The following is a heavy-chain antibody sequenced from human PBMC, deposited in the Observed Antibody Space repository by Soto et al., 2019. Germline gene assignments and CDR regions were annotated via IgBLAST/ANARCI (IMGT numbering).Heavy chain of an antibody. Sequence: QVQLVESGGGVVQPGRSLRLSCAASGFTFSSYGMHWVRQAPGKGLEWVAVIWYDGSNKYYADSVKGRFTISRDNSKNTLYLQMNSLRAEDTAVYYCARDGAGLYDFWSGYFPNYYYYGMDVWGQGTTVTVSS. J-gene: IGHJ6*02. CDR3: ARDGAGLYDFWSGYFPNYYYYGMDV. CDR2: IWYDGSNK. V-gene: IGHV3-33*01. CDR1: GFTFSSYG. D-gene: IGHD3-3*01.